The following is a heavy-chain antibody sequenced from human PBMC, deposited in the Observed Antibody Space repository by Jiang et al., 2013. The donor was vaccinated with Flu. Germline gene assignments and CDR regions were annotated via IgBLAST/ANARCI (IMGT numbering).Heavy chain of an antibody. CDR3: AKLGPVSSSGWNYFDY. CDR1: GYSFTSYW. J-gene: IGHJ4*02. D-gene: IGHD6-19*01. CDR2: IDPSDSYT. V-gene: IGHV5-10-1*01. Sequence: KKPGESLRISCKGSGYSFTSYWISWVRQMPGKGLEWMGRIDPSDSYTKYSPSFQGHVTISADKSISTAYLQWSSLKASDTAMYYCAKLGPVSSSGWNYFDYWGQGTLVTVSS.